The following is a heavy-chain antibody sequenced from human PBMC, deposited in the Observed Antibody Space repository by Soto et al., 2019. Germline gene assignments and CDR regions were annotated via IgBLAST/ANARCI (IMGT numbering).Heavy chain of an antibody. CDR2: ISGSGGST. V-gene: IGHV3-23*01. Sequence: EVQLLESGGGLVQPGGSLRLSCAATGFTFSSHAMSWGRQAPGKGLEWVSAISGSGGSTYYADSVKGRFTISGDNSKNTQYLQMSSMRAEDAAVYYCAEGLGVVKFAYDYWGQGTLVTVSS. CDR3: AEGLGVVKFAYDY. CDR1: GFTFSSHA. J-gene: IGHJ4*02. D-gene: IGHD3-3*01.